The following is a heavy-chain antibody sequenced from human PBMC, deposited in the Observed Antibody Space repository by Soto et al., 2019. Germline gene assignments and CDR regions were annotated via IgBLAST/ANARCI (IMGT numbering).Heavy chain of an antibody. CDR1: GFTFSEYS. CDR2: ISSDGDIT. CDR3: VKVSTFYDILTGYYSTNFFDS. J-gene: IGHJ5*01. V-gene: IGHV3-64D*06. D-gene: IGHD3-9*01. Sequence: QPGGSLRLSCSASGFTFSEYSMHWVRQAPGKGLQYVSTISSDGDITYYADSVKDRFTISRDNSKNTLYHQMNSLSPEDTAVYYCVKVSTFYDILTGYYSTNFFDSWGQGTLVTVSS.